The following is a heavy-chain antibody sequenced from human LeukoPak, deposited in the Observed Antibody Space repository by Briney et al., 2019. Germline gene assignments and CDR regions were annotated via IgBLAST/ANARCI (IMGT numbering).Heavy chain of an antibody. V-gene: IGHV3-23*01. Sequence: PGGSLRLSCAASGFXFSSYGITWVRQAPGKGLEWVSAISGSGGSTYYADSVKGRSTISRDNSKNTLYLQMNSLRAEDTAVYYCAKFGLAGSGRYHDAFDIWGQGTMVTVSS. D-gene: IGHD3-10*01. CDR2: ISGSGGST. J-gene: IGHJ3*02. CDR1: GFXFSSYG. CDR3: AKFGLAGSGRYHDAFDI.